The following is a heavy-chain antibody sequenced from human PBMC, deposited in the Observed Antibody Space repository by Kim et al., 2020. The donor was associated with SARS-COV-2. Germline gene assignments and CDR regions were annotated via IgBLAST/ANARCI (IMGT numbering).Heavy chain of an antibody. J-gene: IGHJ3*01. CDR2: ITSDHSSI. CDR3: ARRVEGAFNF. Sequence: GGSLRLSCAASGFQFNIFSMGWVRQAPGKGLEAVSAITSDHSSIFYAESVRGRFTISRDNSNNRLFLRMDSLRADDTALYYCARRVEGAFNFWGPGTVVTVSS. V-gene: IGHV3-23*01. CDR1: GFQFNIFS.